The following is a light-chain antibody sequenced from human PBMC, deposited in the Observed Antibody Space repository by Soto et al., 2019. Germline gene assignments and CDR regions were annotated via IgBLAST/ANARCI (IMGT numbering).Light chain of an antibody. J-gene: IGLJ2*01. V-gene: IGLV2-14*03. CDR2: DVN. CDR1: SNDVGRSNY. Sequence: QSALTQPAFVSGSPGQSITISCTGTSNDVGRSNYVSWYQNHPKNTPKLIIHDVNNRPSGVYDRFSGSKSGNTASLTISGLQTEDEADYYCSGYTSLATLVFGGGTKLTVL. CDR3: SGYTSLATLV.